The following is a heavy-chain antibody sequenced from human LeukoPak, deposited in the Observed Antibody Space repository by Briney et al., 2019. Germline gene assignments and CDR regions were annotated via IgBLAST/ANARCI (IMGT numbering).Heavy chain of an antibody. CDR2: ISGSGGST. V-gene: IGHV3-23*01. CDR1: GFTFSSYA. D-gene: IGHD3-9*01. J-gene: IGHJ4*02. Sequence: GRSLRLSCAASGFTFSSYAMSWVRQAPGKGLEWVSAISGSGGSTYYADSVKGRFTISRDNSKNTLYLQMNSLRAEDTAVYYCAKEEYGDYDILTGSLYWGQGTLVTVSS. CDR3: AKEEYGDYDILTGSLY.